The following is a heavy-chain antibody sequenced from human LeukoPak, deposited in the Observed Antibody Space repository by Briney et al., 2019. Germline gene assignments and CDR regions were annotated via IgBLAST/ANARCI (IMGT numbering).Heavy chain of an antibody. V-gene: IGHV3-23*01. CDR3: AKYTSGTYYRGLDQ. CDR2: IIGTAGNT. Sequence: GGSLRLSCAGSGITFSSHWMHWVRQAPGKGLEWVSTIIGTAGNTYYADSVKGRFTISRDDSKNTVYLQMNSLRAEDTAVYSCAKYTSGTYYRGLDQWGQGTLVTVSS. J-gene: IGHJ4*01. D-gene: IGHD3-10*01. CDR1: GITFSSHW.